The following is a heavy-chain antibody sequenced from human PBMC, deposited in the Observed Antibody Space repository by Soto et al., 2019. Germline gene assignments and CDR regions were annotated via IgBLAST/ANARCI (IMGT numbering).Heavy chain of an antibody. J-gene: IGHJ3*02. D-gene: IGHD3-22*01. CDR3: AHRAYYYDSSGYPIDAFDI. Sequence: SGPTLVNPTQTLTLTCTFSGFSLSTSGVGVGWIRQPPGKALEWLALIYWDDDKRYSPSLKSRLTITKDTSKNQVVLTMTKMKPVDTATYYCAHRAYYYDSSGYPIDAFDIWGQGTMVTVSS. CDR2: IYWDDDK. CDR1: GFSLSTSGVG. V-gene: IGHV2-5*02.